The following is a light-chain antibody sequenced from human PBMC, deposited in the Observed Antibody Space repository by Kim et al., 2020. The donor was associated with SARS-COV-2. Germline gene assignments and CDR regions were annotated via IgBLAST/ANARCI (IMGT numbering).Light chain of an antibody. V-gene: IGKV1-9*01. J-gene: IGKJ2*01. CDR3: LQYNSYPHT. CDR1: QGIARY. Sequence: IQLTQSPPSLSASIGDSGTITCRASQGIARYLAWYQQKPGKAPELLIYAASTLQSGVPSRFSGSGSGTDFTLTITSLLPDDSATYYSLQYNSYPHTSGRGTKLE. CDR2: AAS.